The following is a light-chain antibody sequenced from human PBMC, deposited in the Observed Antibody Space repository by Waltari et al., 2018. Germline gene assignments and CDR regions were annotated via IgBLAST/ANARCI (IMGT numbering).Light chain of an antibody. CDR3: QHYHNWPPWT. CDR2: GAS. CDR1: QNIGSN. V-gene: IGKV3-15*01. J-gene: IGKJ1*01. Sequence: EIVMTQSPAILSVSPGERATLSCRASQNIGSNLGWYQQKPGQAPRLLIYGASTRAPGVPARFSGSGSGTDFTLTISSLQSEDFAVYYCQHYHNWPPWTFGQGTTVEIK.